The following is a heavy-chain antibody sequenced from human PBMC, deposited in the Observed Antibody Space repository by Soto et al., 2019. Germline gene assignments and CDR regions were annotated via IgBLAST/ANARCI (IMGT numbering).Heavy chain of an antibody. Sequence: GGSLRLSCAASGFTVSSNYMSWVRQAPGKGLEWVSVIYSGGSTYYADSVKGRFTISRDNSKNTLYLQMNSLRAEDTAVYYCARVVSSGWYPRIDYWGQGTLVTVSS. D-gene: IGHD6-19*01. CDR2: IYSGGST. V-gene: IGHV3-53*01. J-gene: IGHJ4*02. CDR1: GFTVSSNY. CDR3: ARVVSSGWYPRIDY.